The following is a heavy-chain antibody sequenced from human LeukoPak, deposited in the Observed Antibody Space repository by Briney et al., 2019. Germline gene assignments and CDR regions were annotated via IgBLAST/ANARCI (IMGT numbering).Heavy chain of an antibody. V-gene: IGHV3-23*01. D-gene: IGHD3-3*01. CDR1: GFIFSPYA. CDR2: IAGGDDR. CDR3: ARPSEDFWSGYYFAFDI. J-gene: IGHJ3*02. Sequence: GGSLRLSCAASGFIFSPYAMSWVRQAPGKGLEWVAGIAGGDDRFYADSVKGRFSISRDNSKNTVDLQMNSLRVEDTAVYYCARPSEDFWSGYYFAFDIWGQGTMVTVSS.